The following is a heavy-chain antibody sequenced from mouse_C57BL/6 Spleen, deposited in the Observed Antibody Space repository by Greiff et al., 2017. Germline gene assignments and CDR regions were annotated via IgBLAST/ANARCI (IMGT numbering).Heavy chain of an antibody. J-gene: IGHJ2*01. CDR1: GYAFSSSW. CDR3: AREVPYDYDDGGDY. D-gene: IGHD2-4*01. Sequence: QVQLQQSGPELVKPGASVKISCKASGYAFSSSWMNWVKQRPGKGLEWIGRIYPGDGDTNYNGKFKGKATLTADKSSSTAYMQLSSLTSEDSAVYSCAREVPYDYDDGGDYWGQGATLTVSS. CDR2: IYPGDGDT. V-gene: IGHV1-82*01.